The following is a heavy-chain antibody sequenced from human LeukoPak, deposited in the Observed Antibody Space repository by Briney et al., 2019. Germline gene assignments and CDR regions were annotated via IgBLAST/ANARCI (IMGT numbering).Heavy chain of an antibody. J-gene: IGHJ6*03. CDR1: GGSFSSSSYN. CDR3: ARTGGSFYFYYYMDV. CDR2: IHYTGST. V-gene: IGHV4-39*07. Sequence: SETLSLTCTVSGGSFSSSSYNWGWIRQPPGKGLEWIGSIHYTGSTYYNPSLKSRVTISVDTSKNQFSLKLSPVTAADTAVYYCARTGGSFYFYYYMDVWGKGTTVTVSS. D-gene: IGHD1-26*01.